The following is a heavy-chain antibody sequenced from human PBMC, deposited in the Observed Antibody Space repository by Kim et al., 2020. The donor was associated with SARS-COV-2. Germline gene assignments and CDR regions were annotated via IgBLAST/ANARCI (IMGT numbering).Heavy chain of an antibody. J-gene: IGHJ4*02. Sequence: SETLSLTCTVSGDSISSNNYYWGWIRRPPGSRLEWIGSIYYDGSAYYDPSLKSRLTISVDTSKNQFSLKLSSVTAADTAMYYCGRLRGTSYGHVDYWGQGTLVIVS. V-gene: IGHV4-39*01. D-gene: IGHD5-18*01. CDR3: GRLRGTSYGHVDY. CDR2: IYYDGSA. CDR1: GDSISSNNYY.